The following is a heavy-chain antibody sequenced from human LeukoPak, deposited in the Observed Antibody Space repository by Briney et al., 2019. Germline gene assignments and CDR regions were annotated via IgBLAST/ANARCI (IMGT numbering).Heavy chain of an antibody. CDR3: ARFGEGYCSSTSCYPALDP. J-gene: IGHJ5*02. Sequence: SVKVSCKASGGTFSSNAISWVRQAPGQGLEWMGGIIPIFGTANYAQKFQGRVTITADESTSTAYMELSSLRSEDTAVYYCARFGEGYCSSTSCYPALDPWGQGTLVTVSS. CDR2: IIPIFGTA. CDR1: GGTFSSNA. D-gene: IGHD2-2*01. V-gene: IGHV1-69*13.